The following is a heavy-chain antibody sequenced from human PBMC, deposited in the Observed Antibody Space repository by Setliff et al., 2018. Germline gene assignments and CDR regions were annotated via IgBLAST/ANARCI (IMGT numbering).Heavy chain of an antibody. Sequence: LRLSCAASGFTFSDYYMSWVRQAPGKGLEWVAVIWYDGSNKYYADSVKGRFTISRDNSKNTLYLQMNSLRAEDTAVYYCARARSPHLSLIYHMDVWGKGTTVTVSS. CDR3: ARARSPHLSLIYHMDV. CDR1: GFTFSDYY. D-gene: IGHD3-10*01. J-gene: IGHJ6*03. V-gene: IGHV3-33*08. CDR2: IWYDGSNK.